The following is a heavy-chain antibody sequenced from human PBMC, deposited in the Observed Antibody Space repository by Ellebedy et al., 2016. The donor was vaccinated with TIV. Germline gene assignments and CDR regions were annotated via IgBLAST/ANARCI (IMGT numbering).Heavy chain of an antibody. CDR3: ARGLAAAAAPDY. J-gene: IGHJ4*02. CDR2: IYYSGST. Sequence: MPSETLSLTCTVSGGSISSYYWSRIRQPPGKGLEWIGYIYYSGSTNYNPSLKSRVTISVDTSKNQFSLKLSSVTAADTAVYYCARGLAAAAAPDYWGQGTLVTVSS. V-gene: IGHV4-59*01. CDR1: GGSISSYY. D-gene: IGHD6-13*01.